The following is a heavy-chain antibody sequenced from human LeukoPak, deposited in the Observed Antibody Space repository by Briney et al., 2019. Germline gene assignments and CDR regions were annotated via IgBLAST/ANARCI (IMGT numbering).Heavy chain of an antibody. J-gene: IGHJ4*02. CDR1: GYTFTSYG. V-gene: IGHV1-18*01. CDR2: ISAYNGNT. CDR3: ARGYCSSTSCYRVDSFRPRLDY. D-gene: IGHD2-2*01. Sequence: ASVKVSCKASGYTFTSYGISWLRQAPGQGLEWMGWISAYNGNTNYAQKLQVRVTMTTDTSTSTAYMELRSLRSDDTAVYYCARGYCSSTSCYRVDSFRPRLDYRGQGTLVTVSS.